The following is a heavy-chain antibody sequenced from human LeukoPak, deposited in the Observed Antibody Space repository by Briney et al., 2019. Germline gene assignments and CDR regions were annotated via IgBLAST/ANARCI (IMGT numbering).Heavy chain of an antibody. CDR1: GYTFTGYY. V-gene: IGHV1-2*02. D-gene: IGHD6-6*01. Sequence: ASVKVSCKASGYTFTGYYMHWVRQAPGQGLEWMGWINPNSGGTNYAQKFQGRVTMTRDTSISTAYMELSRLRSDDTAVYYCARGGSSSSARSLLIDPWGQGTLATVSS. CDR3: ARGGSSSSARSLLIDP. CDR2: INPNSGGT. J-gene: IGHJ5*02.